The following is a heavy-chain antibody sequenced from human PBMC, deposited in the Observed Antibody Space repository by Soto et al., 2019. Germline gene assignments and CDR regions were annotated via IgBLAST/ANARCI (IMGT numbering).Heavy chain of an antibody. J-gene: IGHJ4*02. D-gene: IGHD1-7*01. CDR1: GFTFGSYA. V-gene: IGHV3-30*18. Sequence: QVQLVESGGGVVQPGRSLRLSCAASGFTFGSYAMHWVRQAPGKGLEWVAVISYDGSNKYYVDSVKGRFTISRDNSKNTLYRQMNSLRADDTALYYCANRPYDWNYHFWGQGTLVTVSS. CDR2: ISYDGSNK. CDR3: ANRPYDWNYHF.